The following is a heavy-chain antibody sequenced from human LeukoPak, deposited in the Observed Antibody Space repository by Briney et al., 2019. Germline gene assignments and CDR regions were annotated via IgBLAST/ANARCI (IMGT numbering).Heavy chain of an antibody. CDR2: INPNSGGT. Sequence: ASVKVSCKASGYTFTGYYMHWVRQAPGQGLEWMGRINPNSGGTNYAQKFQGRVTMTRDTSISTAYLQWSSLKASDTAMYYCARLDYSNYGMDVWGQGTTVTVSS. J-gene: IGHJ6*02. D-gene: IGHD4-11*01. CDR3: ARLDYSNYGMDV. V-gene: IGHV1-2*06. CDR1: GYTFTGYY.